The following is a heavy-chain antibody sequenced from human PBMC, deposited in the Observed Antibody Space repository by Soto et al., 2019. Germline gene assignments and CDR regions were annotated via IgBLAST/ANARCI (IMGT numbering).Heavy chain of an antibody. CDR2: IYYSGST. Sequence: SETLSLTCTVSGGSISSYYWSWIRQPPGKGLEWIGYIYYSGSTNYNPSLKSRVTISVDTSKNQFSLKLSSVTAADTAVYYCARVISYDSSGYYLYYFDYWGQGTLVTAPQ. CDR1: GGSISSYY. CDR3: ARVISYDSSGYYLYYFDY. D-gene: IGHD3-22*01. V-gene: IGHV4-59*01. J-gene: IGHJ4*02.